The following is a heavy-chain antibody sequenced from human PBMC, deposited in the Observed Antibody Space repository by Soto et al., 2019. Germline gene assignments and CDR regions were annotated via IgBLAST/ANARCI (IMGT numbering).Heavy chain of an antibody. V-gene: IGHV3-48*01. CDR1: GFTFSAYS. J-gene: IGHJ4*02. CDR2: ISSSSSNT. CDR3: ARCVGGESRYRDY. Sequence: EVQLVESGGGLVQPGGSLRLSCAASGFTFSAYSMNWVRQAPGKGLEWVSDISSSSSNTYYADSVKGRFTISRDNAKNSLYLQMNSLRAEDTAVYHGARCVGGESRYRDYWGQGTLVTVAS. D-gene: IGHD3-9*01.